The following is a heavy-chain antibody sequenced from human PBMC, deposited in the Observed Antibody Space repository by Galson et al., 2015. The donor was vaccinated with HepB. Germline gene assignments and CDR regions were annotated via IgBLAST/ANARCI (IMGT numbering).Heavy chain of an antibody. V-gene: IGHV4-34*01. CDR3: ARRRVYGGIAVAGHYYYYGMDV. CDR1: GGSFSGYY. D-gene: IGHD6-19*01. Sequence: TLSLTCAVYGGSFSGYYWSWIRQPPGKGLEWIGEINHSGSTNYNPSLKSRVTISVDTSKNQFSLKLSAVTAADTAVYYCARRRVYGGIAVAGHYYYYGMDVWGQGTTVTVSS. CDR2: INHSGST. J-gene: IGHJ6*02.